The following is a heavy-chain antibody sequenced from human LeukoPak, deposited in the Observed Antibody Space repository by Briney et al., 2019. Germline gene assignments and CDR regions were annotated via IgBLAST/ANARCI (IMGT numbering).Heavy chain of an antibody. V-gene: IGHV4-34*01. CDR2: INHSGST. D-gene: IGHD2-15*01. CDR3: ARGPRGYCSGGSCCSFRGWPALDYGMDV. CDR1: GGSFSGYY. J-gene: IGHJ6*04. Sequence: PSETLSLTCAVYGGSFSGYYWSWIRQPPGKGLEWIGEINHSGSTNYNPSLKSRVTISVDTSKNQFSLKLSSVTAADTAVYYCARGPRGYCSGGSCCSFRGWPALDYGMDVWGKGTTVTVSS.